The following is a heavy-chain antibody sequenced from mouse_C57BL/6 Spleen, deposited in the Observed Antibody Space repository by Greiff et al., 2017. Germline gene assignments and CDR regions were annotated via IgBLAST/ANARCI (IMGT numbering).Heavy chain of an antibody. CDR3: ARPNWDYFDY. V-gene: IGHV1-55*01. J-gene: IGHJ2*01. CDR2: IYPGSGST. Sequence: QVQLKEPGAELVKPGASVKMSCKASGYTFTSYWITWVKQRPGQGLAWIGDIYPGSGSTNYNEKFKSKATLTVDTSSSTAYMQLSSLTSEDSAVYYCARPNWDYFDYWGQGTTLTVSS. CDR1: GYTFTSYW. D-gene: IGHD4-1*01.